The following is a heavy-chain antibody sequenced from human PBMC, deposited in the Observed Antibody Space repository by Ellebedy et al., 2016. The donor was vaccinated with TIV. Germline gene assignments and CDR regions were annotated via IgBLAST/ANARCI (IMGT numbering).Heavy chain of an antibody. J-gene: IGHJ4*02. CDR1: GYTFTGYY. D-gene: IGHD3-10*01. CDR3: ARRHYYGSGSYSDFDY. CDR2: INPNSGGT. V-gene: IGHV1-2*04. Sequence: AASVKVSCKASGYTFTGYYMHWVRQAPGQGLEWMGWINPNSGGTNYAQKFQGWVTMTRDTSISTAYMELSRLRSDDTAVYYCARRHYYGSGSYSDFDYWGQGTLVTVSS.